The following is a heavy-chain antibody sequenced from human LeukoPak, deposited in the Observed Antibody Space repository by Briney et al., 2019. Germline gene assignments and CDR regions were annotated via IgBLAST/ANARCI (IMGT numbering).Heavy chain of an antibody. V-gene: IGHV4-4*07. CDR1: GGSISSYY. Sequence: PSETLSLTCTVSGGSISSYYWSWIRQPAGKGLEWIGRIYTSGSTNYNPSLKSRVTVSVDTSKNQFSLKLSSVTAAGTAVYYCARDRITIFGVVNQDAFDIWGQGTMVTVSS. D-gene: IGHD3-3*01. CDR2: IYTSGST. J-gene: IGHJ3*02. CDR3: ARDRITIFGVVNQDAFDI.